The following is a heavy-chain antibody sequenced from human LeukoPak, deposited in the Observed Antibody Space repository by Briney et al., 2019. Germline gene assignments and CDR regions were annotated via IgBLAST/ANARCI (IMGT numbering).Heavy chain of an antibody. Sequence: GASVKVSCKASGYTFTSYGISWVRQAPGQGLEWMGWISAYNGNTNYAQKLQGRVTLTTDTSTSTAYMELTNLTSDDTAVYYCAREAYLWVGDVAHRPFDFWGQGTLVTVSS. J-gene: IGHJ4*02. CDR2: ISAYNGNT. D-gene: IGHD3-16*01. CDR1: GYTFTSYG. CDR3: AREAYLWVGDVAHRPFDF. V-gene: IGHV1-18*01.